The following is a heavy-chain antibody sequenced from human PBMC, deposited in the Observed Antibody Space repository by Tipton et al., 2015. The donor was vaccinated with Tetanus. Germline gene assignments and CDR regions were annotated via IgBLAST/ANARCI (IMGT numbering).Heavy chain of an antibody. CDR3: ARDQKSATLSHFFYGLDV. CDR2: IFYSGNT. V-gene: IGHV4-59*01. CDR1: GDPMNDFY. Sequence: TLSLTCTVSGDPMNDFYWSWIRQPPGKGLEWIGHIFYSGNTDYNPSLKSRVTISVDTSRKQFSLRLSSVTAADTAVHYCARDQKSATLSHFFYGLDVWGQGTTVTVSS. J-gene: IGHJ6*02. D-gene: IGHD2-15*01.